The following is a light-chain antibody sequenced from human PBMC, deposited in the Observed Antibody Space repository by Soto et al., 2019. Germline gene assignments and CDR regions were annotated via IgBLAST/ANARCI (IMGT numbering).Light chain of an antibody. CDR2: DAS. J-gene: IGKJ1*01. CDR1: QSIDTR. Sequence: QMTQSPSTLSASVGDRVTISCRASQSIDTRLAWYQQKPGKAPKLLMYDASTLESGVPPRFSGSGSGTEFTLTITGLQPDDFATDSCKHYDSFWSFGQGTKVQFK. CDR3: KHYDSFWS. V-gene: IGKV1-5*01.